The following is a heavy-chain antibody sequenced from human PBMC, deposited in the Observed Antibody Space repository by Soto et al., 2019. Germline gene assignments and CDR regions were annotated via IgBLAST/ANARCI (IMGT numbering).Heavy chain of an antibody. CDR1: GFTFSSYA. Sequence: GGSLRLSCAASGFTFSSYAMHWVRQAPGKGLEWVAVISYDGSNKYYADSVKGRFTISRDNSKNTLYPQMNSLSAEDTALYYCARDSGEVGFYYYGMDVWGQGTTVTVSS. J-gene: IGHJ6*02. CDR2: ISYDGSNK. D-gene: IGHD1-26*01. CDR3: ARDSGEVGFYYYGMDV. V-gene: IGHV3-30-3*01.